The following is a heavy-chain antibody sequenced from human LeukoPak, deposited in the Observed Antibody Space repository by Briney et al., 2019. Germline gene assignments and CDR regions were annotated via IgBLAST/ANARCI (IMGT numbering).Heavy chain of an antibody. CDR3: ARDIELST. CDR1: GXTFRDSA. V-gene: IGHV3-23*01. Sequence: HPGGSLRLSCAASGXTFRDSAMTWVRQAPGKGLQWVSLISFSGDNTYYADSVKGRFTISRDNAKDTLYLQMNSLRAEDTAIYYCARDIELSTWGLGTTVTVSS. CDR2: ISFSGDNT. D-gene: IGHD3-16*02. J-gene: IGHJ3*01.